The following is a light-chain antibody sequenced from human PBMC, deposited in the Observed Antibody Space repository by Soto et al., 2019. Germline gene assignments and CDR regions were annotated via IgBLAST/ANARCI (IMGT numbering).Light chain of an antibody. CDR3: QQFSSYPLT. CDR2: DAS. J-gene: IGKJ4*01. CDR1: QGIRSA. Sequence: AIQVTQSPSSLSASVGDRVTITCRPSQGIRSALGWYQQKPGKVPKPLIYDASSRATGIPDRFSGGGSGTDFTLTISRLEPEDFAVYYCQQFSSYPLTFGGGTKVDIK. V-gene: IGKV1-13*02.